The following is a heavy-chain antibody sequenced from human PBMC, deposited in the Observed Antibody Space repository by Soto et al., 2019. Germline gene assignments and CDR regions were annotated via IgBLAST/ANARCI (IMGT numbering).Heavy chain of an antibody. CDR2: VYSSGGT. V-gene: IGHV4-4*07. Sequence: SGSPAITCTVPRGSMNSYYCTCTRQPAWKGLEWIGRVYSSGGTHYNPSLKSRVTISLDTSKNQFSLRLLSVTDADPAVYYCARGQRFSDWFDPGGQGTLVT. CDR3: ARGQRFSDWFDP. D-gene: IGHD3-3*01. CDR1: RGSMNSYY. J-gene: IGHJ5*02.